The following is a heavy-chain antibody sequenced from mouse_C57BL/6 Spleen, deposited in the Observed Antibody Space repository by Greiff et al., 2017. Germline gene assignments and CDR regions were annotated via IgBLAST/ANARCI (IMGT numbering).Heavy chain of an antibody. CDR3: AAFYGNPYYFDY. CDR2: IDPANGNP. D-gene: IGHD2-1*01. V-gene: IGHV14-3*01. CDR1: GFNIQNTY. Sequence: VQLQQSVAELVRPGASVKLSCTASGFNIQNTYMHWVKQRPEQGLEWIGRIDPANGNPKYAPKFQGKAPITADTSSNTAYLQLSSLTSEDTAIYYCAAFYGNPYYFDYWGQGTTLTVSS. J-gene: IGHJ2*01.